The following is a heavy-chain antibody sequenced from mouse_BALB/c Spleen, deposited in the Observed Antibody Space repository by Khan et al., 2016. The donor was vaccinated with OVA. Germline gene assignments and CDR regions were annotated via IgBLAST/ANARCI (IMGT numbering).Heavy chain of an antibody. CDR3: ARRCNDYGRGALFAY. CDR2: IWSAGST. J-gene: IGHJ3*01. CDR1: GFSLNNCS. Sequence: QVQLKEAGPGLVQPSQSLSITCTVSGFSLNNCSIHWIRQSPGKGLEWLGVIWSAGSTDYNAPFISRLTINKDNSRSQVFFKMNSLQPDDTAIDYCARRCNDYGRGALFAYWGQGTLVTVSA. D-gene: IGHD2-4*01. V-gene: IGHV2-2*01.